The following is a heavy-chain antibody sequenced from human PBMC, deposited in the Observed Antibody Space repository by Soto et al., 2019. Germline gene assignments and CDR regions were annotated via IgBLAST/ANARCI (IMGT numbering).Heavy chain of an antibody. CDR3: AKRGRWLQLGLYYFDY. Sequence: GSLRLSFAVSGFSLSRYGMHRVRQAPGKGLEWVAVISYDGSNKYSADSVKGRFTISRDNSKNTLYLQMKSMRAEDTAVYYCAKRGRWLQLGLYYFDYWGQGTLVTVSS. CDR1: GFSLSRYG. V-gene: IGHV3-30*18. D-gene: IGHD5-12*01. J-gene: IGHJ4*02. CDR2: ISYDGSNK.